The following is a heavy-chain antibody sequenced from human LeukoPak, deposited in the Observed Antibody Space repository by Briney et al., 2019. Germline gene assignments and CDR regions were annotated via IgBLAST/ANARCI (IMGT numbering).Heavy chain of an antibody. CDR2: ISSSSSYI. CDR1: GFTFSSYS. J-gene: IGHJ4*02. CDR3: ARDFVEVYALYYFDY. D-gene: IGHD2-8*01. V-gene: IGHV3-21*01. Sequence: GGSLRLSCAASGFTFSSYSINWVRQAPGKGLEWVSSISSSSSYIYYADSVKGRFTISRDNAKNSLYLQMNSLRAEDTAVYYCARDFVEVYALYYFDYWGQGTLVTVSS.